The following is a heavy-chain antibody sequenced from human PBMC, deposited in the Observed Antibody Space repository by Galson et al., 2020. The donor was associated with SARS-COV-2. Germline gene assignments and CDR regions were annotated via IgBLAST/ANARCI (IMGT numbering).Heavy chain of an antibody. CDR3: ARDPYSGGWTNYYYFGMDV. CDR2: LYTGGSA. Sequence: GGSLRLSCAASGFAVSDTYMSWIRQAPGKGLEWVALLYTGGSASYTGSVKGRFTISRDNSKNSLYLHMNSLRLEDTAMYYCARDPYSGGWTNYYYFGMDVWGQGTTVTVSS. CDR1: GFAVSDTY. V-gene: IGHV3-53*01. D-gene: IGHD6-19*01. J-gene: IGHJ6*02.